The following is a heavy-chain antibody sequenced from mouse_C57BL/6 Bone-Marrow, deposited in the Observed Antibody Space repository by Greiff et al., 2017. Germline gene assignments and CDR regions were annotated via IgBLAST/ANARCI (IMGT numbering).Heavy chain of an antibody. CDR1: GYTFTSYW. J-gene: IGHJ4*01. CDR2: IDPSDSYT. V-gene: IGHV1-69*01. D-gene: IGHD1-1*02. CDR3: AREGLFLDYAMDY. Sequence: QVQLQQPGAELVMPGASVKLSCKASGYTFTSYWMHWVKQRPGQGLEWIGEIDPSDSYTTYNQKFKGKSTLTVDKSSSTAYMQLSSLTSEDSAVYYCAREGLFLDYAMDYWGQRTSVTVSS.